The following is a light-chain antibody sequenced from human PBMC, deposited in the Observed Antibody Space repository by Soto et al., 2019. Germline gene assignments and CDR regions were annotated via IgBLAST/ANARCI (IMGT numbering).Light chain of an antibody. Sequence: EIVMTQSPATLSVSPGGRATLSCRASQSVSSTLAWYQQRPGQAPRLLIYGASTRATGFPARFSGSGSGTEFTLTISGLQSGDFAVYYCQQLNSYPLTFGGGTKVDIK. CDR3: QQLNSYPLT. CDR2: GAS. CDR1: QSVSST. J-gene: IGKJ4*01. V-gene: IGKV3-15*01.